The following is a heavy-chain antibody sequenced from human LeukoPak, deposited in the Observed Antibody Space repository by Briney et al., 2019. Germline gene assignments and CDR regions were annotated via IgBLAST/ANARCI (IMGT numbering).Heavy chain of an antibody. V-gene: IGHV4-59*01. D-gene: IGHD3-10*01. J-gene: IGHJ3*02. CDR2: IYYSGST. Sequence: PSETLSLTCTVSGGSISGYYWSWIRQPPGKGLEWIGYIYYSGSTNYNPSLKSRVTISVDTSKNQFSLKLSSVTAADTAVHYCARARGGWGSYSRVGVAFDIWGQGTIVTVSS. CDR1: GGSISGYY. CDR3: ARARGGWGSYSRVGVAFDI.